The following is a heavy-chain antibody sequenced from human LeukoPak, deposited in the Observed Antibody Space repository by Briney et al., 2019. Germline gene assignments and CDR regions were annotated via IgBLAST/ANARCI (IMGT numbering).Heavy chain of an antibody. CDR3: AKVPGIAVAGT. V-gene: IGHV3-23*01. D-gene: IGHD6-19*01. J-gene: IGHJ4*02. Sequence: GGSLRLSCAASGFAFSSYAMSWVRQAPGKGLEWVSAISGSGGSTYYADSVKGRFTISRDNSKNTLYLQMNSLRAEDTAVYYCAKVPGIAVAGTWGQGTLVTVSS. CDR1: GFAFSSYA. CDR2: ISGSGGST.